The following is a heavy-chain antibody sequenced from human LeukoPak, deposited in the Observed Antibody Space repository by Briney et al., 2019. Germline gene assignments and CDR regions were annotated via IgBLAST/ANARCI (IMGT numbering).Heavy chain of an antibody. CDR2: IYYSGST. Sequence: SETLSLTCAVSGGSISSYYWSWIRQPPGKGLEWIGYIYYSGSTNYNPSLKSRVTISLDTPRNQFSLKLSSVTAADTAVYYCARDRRGYYDSSGHFDYWGQGTLVTVSS. V-gene: IGHV4-59*01. D-gene: IGHD3-22*01. CDR1: GGSISSYY. CDR3: ARDRRGYYDSSGHFDY. J-gene: IGHJ4*02.